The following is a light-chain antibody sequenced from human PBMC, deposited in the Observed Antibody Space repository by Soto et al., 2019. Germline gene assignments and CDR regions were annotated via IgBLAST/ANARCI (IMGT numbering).Light chain of an antibody. Sequence: EVVMTQSQATPSMSPGERATLSCRASQSVSSNLAWYQQKRGQAPSLLIYDASTRATGIPARFSGSGSGTEFTLTISRLQSEDFPVYYCLQYDNWLTFGGGTKVAIK. CDR2: DAS. J-gene: IGKJ4*01. CDR3: LQYDNWLT. V-gene: IGKV3-15*01. CDR1: QSVSSN.